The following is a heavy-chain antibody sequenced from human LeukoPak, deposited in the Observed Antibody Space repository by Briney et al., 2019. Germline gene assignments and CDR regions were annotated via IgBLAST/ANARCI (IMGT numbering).Heavy chain of an antibody. D-gene: IGHD4-17*01. Sequence: GGSLRLSCSASGFTFSTYDMTWVRQAPGKGLEWVSAISGGGSGTYYVDSVKGRFTISRDNSKNTLYLQMNSLRAEDTAVYYCARSTSVTPTEFDYWGQGTLVTVSS. CDR3: ARSTSVTPTEFDY. CDR2: ISGGGSGT. J-gene: IGHJ4*02. CDR1: GFTFSTYD. V-gene: IGHV3-23*01.